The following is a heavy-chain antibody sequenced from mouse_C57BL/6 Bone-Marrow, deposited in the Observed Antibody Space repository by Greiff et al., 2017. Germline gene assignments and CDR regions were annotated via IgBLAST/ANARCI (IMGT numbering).Heavy chain of an antibody. J-gene: IGHJ2*01. Sequence: QVQLQQPGAELVKPGASVKLSYKASGYTFTSYWMHWVKQRPGQGLEWIGMIHPNSGSTNYNEKFKSKATLTVDKSSSTAYMQLSSLTSEDSAVYYCAKRVYYGNPFDYWGQGTTLTVSS. CDR2: IHPNSGST. D-gene: IGHD2-1*01. V-gene: IGHV1-64*01. CDR3: AKRVYYGNPFDY. CDR1: GYTFTSYW.